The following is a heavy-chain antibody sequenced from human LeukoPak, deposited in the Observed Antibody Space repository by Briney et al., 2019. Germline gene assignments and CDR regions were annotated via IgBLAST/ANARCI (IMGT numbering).Heavy chain of an antibody. D-gene: IGHD3-3*01. CDR1: GGSISSSSYY. J-gene: IGHJ5*02. CDR2: IYYSGST. Sequence: SETLSLTCTVSGGSISSSSYYWGWIRQPPGKGLDWIGSIYYSGSTYYNPSLKSRVTISVDTSKNQFSLKLSSVTAADTAVYYCAREVDDFWSGYDRGWFDPWGQGTLVTVSS. V-gene: IGHV4-39*07. CDR3: AREVDDFWSGYDRGWFDP.